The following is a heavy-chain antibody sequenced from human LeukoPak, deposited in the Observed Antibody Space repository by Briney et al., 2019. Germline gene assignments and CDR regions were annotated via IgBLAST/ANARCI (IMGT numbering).Heavy chain of an antibody. D-gene: IGHD3-10*01. CDR1: GYTFTGYY. CDR3: ARXSGGYYYGSGXXYTDY. CDR2: INPNSWGT. V-gene: IGHV1-2*06. J-gene: IGHJ4*02. Sequence: ASVKVSCKASGYTFTGYYMHWVRQAPGQGLEWMGRINPNSWGTNYAQKFQVRVTITRDTSISTADTGLSKLKSEDTAVYYCARXSGGYYYGSGXXYTDYWGQXTLVXXSS.